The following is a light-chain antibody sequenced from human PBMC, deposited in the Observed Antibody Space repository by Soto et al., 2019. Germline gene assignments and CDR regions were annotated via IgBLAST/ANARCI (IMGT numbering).Light chain of an antibody. Sequence: DIEMTQSPESLAVSLGERATINCKSNQSPLYRCINRSYLAWYQQKPRQPPRLHVHWASTRESGVPDRFSGSGSETDFSLTISGLQAEDVAVYYCQQYYTSPLTFGPGTKVHLK. J-gene: IGKJ3*01. CDR1: QSPLYRCINRSY. CDR2: WAS. CDR3: QQYYTSPLT. V-gene: IGKV4-1*01.